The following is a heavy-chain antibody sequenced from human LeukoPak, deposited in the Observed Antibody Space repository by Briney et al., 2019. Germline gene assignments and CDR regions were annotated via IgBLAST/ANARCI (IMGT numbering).Heavy chain of an antibody. CDR2: ISSSSYI. D-gene: IGHD3-10*01. CDR1: GFTFSSYS. V-gene: IGHV3-21*01. Sequence: GGSLRLSCAASGFTFSSYSMNWVRQAPGKGLEWVSSISSSSYIYYADSVKGRFTISRDNAKNSLYLQMNSLRAEDTAVYYCARIGTYYYGSGSYKDTYYFDYWGQGTLVTVSS. CDR3: ARIGTYYYGSGSYKDTYYFDY. J-gene: IGHJ4*02.